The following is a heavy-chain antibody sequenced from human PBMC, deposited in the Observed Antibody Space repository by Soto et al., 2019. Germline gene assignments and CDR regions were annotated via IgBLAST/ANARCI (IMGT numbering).Heavy chain of an antibody. CDR1: GFTLSSYS. V-gene: IGHV3-23*01. J-gene: IGHJ4*02. Sequence: QAGGSLRLCGAASGFTLSSYSMSGVRQAPGKGLEWVSGFRTGGDDGTTYYADSVKGRFTISRDNSKNTLFLQMSSLRAEDTAIYYCAKKVNSGPGSQYFDYWGQGTLVTVSS. CDR2: FRTGGDDGTT. CDR3: AKKVNSGPGSQYFDY. D-gene: IGHD3-10*01.